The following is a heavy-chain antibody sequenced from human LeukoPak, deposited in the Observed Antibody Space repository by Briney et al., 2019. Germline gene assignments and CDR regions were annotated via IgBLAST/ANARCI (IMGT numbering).Heavy chain of an antibody. CDR3: ARRGKDLNWFDP. V-gene: IGHV4-39*01. CDR2: INYSGRT. CDR1: GGSISSGGYY. J-gene: IGHJ5*02. D-gene: IGHD3-10*01. Sequence: SQTLSLTCTVSGGSISSGGYYWSWIRQHPGKGLEWIALINYSGRTFYNPSLESRVTISVDMSKNQFSLRLNSVTAADTAVYYCARRGKDLNWFDPWGQGTLVTVSS.